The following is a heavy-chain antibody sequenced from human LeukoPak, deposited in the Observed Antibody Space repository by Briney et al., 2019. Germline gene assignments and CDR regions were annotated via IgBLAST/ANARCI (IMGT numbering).Heavy chain of an antibody. D-gene: IGHD3-3*01. Sequence: PSETLSLTCTVSGGSISSSSYYWGWIRQPPGKGLEWIGSIYYSGSTYYNPSLKSRVTISVDTSKNQFSLKLSSVTAADTAVYYCARDRGRITIFGVVIIQSHFDYWGQGTLVTVSS. CDR2: IYYSGST. CDR1: GGSISSSSYY. V-gene: IGHV4-39*07. J-gene: IGHJ4*02. CDR3: ARDRGRITIFGVVIIQSHFDY.